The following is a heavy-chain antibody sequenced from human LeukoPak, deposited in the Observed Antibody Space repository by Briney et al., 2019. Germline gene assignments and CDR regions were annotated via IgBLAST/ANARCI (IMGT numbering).Heavy chain of an antibody. D-gene: IGHD6-19*01. CDR3: ARDPRTGYSSGWSY. V-gene: IGHV4-39*07. CDR1: GGSISSSSYY. CDR2: IYYSGST. J-gene: IGHJ4*02. Sequence: SETLSLTCTVSGGSISSSSYYWGWIRQPPGKGLEWIGSIYYSGSTYYNPSLKSRVTISVDTSKNQFSLKLSSVTAADTAVYYCARDPRTGYSSGWSYWGQGTLVTVSS.